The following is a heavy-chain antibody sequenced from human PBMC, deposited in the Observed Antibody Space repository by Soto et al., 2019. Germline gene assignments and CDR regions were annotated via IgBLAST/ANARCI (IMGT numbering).Heavy chain of an antibody. Sequence: SETLSLTCTVSGGSISSGGCYRSWIRQHPGKGLEWIGYIYYSGSTYYNPSLKSRVTISVDTSKNQFSLKLSSVTAADTAVYYCAREEGLWFGGRQDAFDIWGQGTMVTVSS. CDR2: IYYSGST. V-gene: IGHV4-31*03. J-gene: IGHJ3*02. D-gene: IGHD3-10*01. CDR1: GGSISSGGCY. CDR3: AREEGLWFGGRQDAFDI.